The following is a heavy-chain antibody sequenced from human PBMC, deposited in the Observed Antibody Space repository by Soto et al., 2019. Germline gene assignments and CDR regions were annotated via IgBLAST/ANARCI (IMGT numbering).Heavy chain of an antibody. CDR3: ASGVAVDRFEF. J-gene: IGHJ1*01. V-gene: IGHV1-69*01. CDR2: IVPLSGTA. CDR1: GGTFNIFA. Sequence: QVQLVQSGAEVRKPGSSVKVSCQASGGTFNIFAFSWVRQAPGQGLQFVGGIVPLSGTAKSAQEFQDRVTFTADESTSTIYMEPRSLQSDDTAILYCASGVAVDRFEFWGQGTLVTVSS. D-gene: IGHD2-15*01.